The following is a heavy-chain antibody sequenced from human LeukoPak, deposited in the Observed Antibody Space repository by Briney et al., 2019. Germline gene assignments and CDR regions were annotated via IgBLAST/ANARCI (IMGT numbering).Heavy chain of an antibody. J-gene: IGHJ4*02. CDR1: GFTFSSYA. Sequence: GGSLRLSCAASGFTFSSYAMHWVRQAPGKGLEWVAVISYDGSNKYYADSMKGRFTISRDNSKNTLYLQMNSLRAEDTAVYYCARDSFLVAAAGTGNLDYWGQGTLVTVSS. V-gene: IGHV3-30-3*01. CDR3: ARDSFLVAAAGTGNLDY. D-gene: IGHD6-13*01. CDR2: ISYDGSNK.